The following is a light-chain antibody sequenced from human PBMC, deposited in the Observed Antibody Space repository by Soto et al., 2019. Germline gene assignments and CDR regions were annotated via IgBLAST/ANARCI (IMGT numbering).Light chain of an antibody. CDR2: EAS. CDR1: QSISGS. CDR3: QQYNGYWT. V-gene: IGKV1-5*03. Sequence: DIQMTQSPSTLSASVGDRVTITCRASQSISGSLAWYQQKPGKAPKLLIYEASNLKSGVPSRFSGSGSGTEYTLTISILQHDDSASYYCQQYNGYWTFGQGTRVEIK. J-gene: IGKJ1*01.